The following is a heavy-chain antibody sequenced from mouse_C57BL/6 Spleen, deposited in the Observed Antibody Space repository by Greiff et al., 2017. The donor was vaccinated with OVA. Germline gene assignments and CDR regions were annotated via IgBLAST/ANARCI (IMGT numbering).Heavy chain of an antibody. CDR3: ARSGLITTVVEDYFDY. V-gene: IGHV1-20*01. D-gene: IGHD1-1*01. Sequence: EVKLMESGPELVKPGDSVKISCKASGYSFTGYFMNWVMQSHGKSLEWIGRINPYNGDTFYNQKFKGKATLTVDKSSSTAHMELRSLTSEDSAVYYCARSGLITTVVEDYFDYWGQGTTLTVSS. J-gene: IGHJ2*01. CDR1: GYSFTGYF. CDR2: INPYNGDT.